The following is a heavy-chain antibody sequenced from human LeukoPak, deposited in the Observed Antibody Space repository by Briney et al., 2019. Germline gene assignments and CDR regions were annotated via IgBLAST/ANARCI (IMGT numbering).Heavy chain of an antibody. Sequence: SETLSLTCAVYGGSFSGYYWSWIRQPPGKGLEWIGEINHSGSTNYNPSLKSRVTISVDTSMNQFSLKLSSVTAADTAVYYCARQKDLVVPAATLHYYYGMDVWGQGTTVTVSS. CDR3: ARQKDLVVPAATLHYYYGMDV. CDR2: INHSGST. CDR1: GGSFSGYY. V-gene: IGHV4-34*01. D-gene: IGHD2-2*01. J-gene: IGHJ6*02.